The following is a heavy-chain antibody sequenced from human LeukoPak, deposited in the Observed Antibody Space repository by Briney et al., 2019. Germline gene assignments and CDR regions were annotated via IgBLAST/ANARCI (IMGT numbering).Heavy chain of an antibody. J-gene: IGHJ6*03. V-gene: IGHV3-53*05. CDR1: GFTVSSNY. CDR3: ARVPRHQYCSGGSCYSMDYYYMDV. CDR2: IYSGGST. Sequence: GGSLRLSCAASGFTVSSNYMSWVRQAPGKGLEWVSVIYSGGSTYYADSVKGRFTISRDNSKNTLYLQMNSLRSEDTAVYYCARVPRHQYCSGGSCYSMDYYYMDVWGKGTTVTVSS. D-gene: IGHD2-15*01.